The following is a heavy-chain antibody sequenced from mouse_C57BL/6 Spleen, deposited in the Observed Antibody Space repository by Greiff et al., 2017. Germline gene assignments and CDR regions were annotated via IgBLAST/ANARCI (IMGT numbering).Heavy chain of an antibody. D-gene: IGHD2-4*01. CDR3: ARYTYDYDEAWFAY. V-gene: IGHV1-72*01. CDR1: GYTFTSYW. CDR2: IDPNRGGT. Sequence: QVQLQQPGAELVKPGASVKLSCKASGYTFTSYWMHWVKQRPGRGLEWIGRIDPNRGGTKYNEKFKSKATLTVDKPSSTAYMQLSSLTSEDSAVYYCARYTYDYDEAWFAYWGQGTLVTVSA. J-gene: IGHJ3*01.